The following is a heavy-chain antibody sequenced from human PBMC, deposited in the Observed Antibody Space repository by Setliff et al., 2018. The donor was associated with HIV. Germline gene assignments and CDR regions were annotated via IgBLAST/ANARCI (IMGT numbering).Heavy chain of an antibody. CDR3: ARGTAPRPASVLEFLEWLFPNWFDP. D-gene: IGHD3-3*02. CDR1: GYTFTSYD. J-gene: IGHJ5*02. V-gene: IGHV1-8*01. CDR2: MNPNSGNT. Sequence: GASVKVSCKASGYTFTSYDINWVRQATGQGFDWMGWMNPNSGNTGYAQKSQGRVTMTRNTSISTAYMELSSLRSDDTAVYYCARGTAPRPASVLEFLEWLFPNWFDPWGQGTLVTVSS.